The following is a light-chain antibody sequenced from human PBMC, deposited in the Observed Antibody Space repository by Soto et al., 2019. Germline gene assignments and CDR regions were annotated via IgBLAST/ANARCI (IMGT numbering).Light chain of an antibody. Sequence: EIVLTQSPATLSLSPGERATLSCRASQSVSSYLAWYQQKPGQAPRLLIYDASNRATGIPARFSGSGSGTDFTLTISRLEPEDFAVYYCQQRSSWPPQFTFGPGTKVDIK. V-gene: IGKV3-11*01. CDR2: DAS. J-gene: IGKJ3*01. CDR3: QQRSSWPPQFT. CDR1: QSVSSY.